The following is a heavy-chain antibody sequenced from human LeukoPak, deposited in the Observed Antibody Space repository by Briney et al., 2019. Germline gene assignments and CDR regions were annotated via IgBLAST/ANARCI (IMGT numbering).Heavy chain of an antibody. V-gene: IGHV1-2*02. Sequence: ASVKVSCKASGYRFISNYIQWVRQAPGLGPEWIGWMHPGNGNTRYAEKFQGRVTMTRDTSINTAYMDLSSLRSDDPAVYYCAREGSYCVGGDCYSFDFWGQGTLITASS. CDR3: AREGSYCVGGDCYSFDF. J-gene: IGHJ4*02. CDR1: GYRFISNY. D-gene: IGHD2-21*02. CDR2: MHPGNGNT.